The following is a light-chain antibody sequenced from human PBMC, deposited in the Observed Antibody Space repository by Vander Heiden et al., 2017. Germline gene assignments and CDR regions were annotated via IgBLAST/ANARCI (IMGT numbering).Light chain of an antibody. J-gene: IGLJ1*01. CDR1: SSNIENNY. V-gene: IGLV1-51*01. CDR3: VTWDTSLSTLV. Sequence: QPVLTQPPSVSAAPGQKVTISCSGSSSNIENNYVCWYLQLPGTAPKLLIYDNNKRPSGIPDRFSASKSGTSATLGITGLQTGDEADYYCVTWDTSLSTLVFGPGTKVTVL. CDR2: DNN.